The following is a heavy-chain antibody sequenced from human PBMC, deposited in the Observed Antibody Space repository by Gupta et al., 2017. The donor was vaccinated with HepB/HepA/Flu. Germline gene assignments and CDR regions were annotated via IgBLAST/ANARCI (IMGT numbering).Heavy chain of an antibody. V-gene: IGHV1-2*02. J-gene: IGHJ5*02. CDR3: ARGGEYQLSPVYNWFDP. Sequence: QVQLVQSGAEGKKPGASVKVSCKASGYTFTGYYMHWVRQAPGQGLEWMGWINPNSGGTNYAQKFQGRVTMTRDTSISTAYMELSRLRSDDTAVYYCARGGEYQLSPVYNWFDPWGQGTLVTVSS. CDR2: INPNSGGT. D-gene: IGHD2-2*01. CDR1: GYTFTGYY.